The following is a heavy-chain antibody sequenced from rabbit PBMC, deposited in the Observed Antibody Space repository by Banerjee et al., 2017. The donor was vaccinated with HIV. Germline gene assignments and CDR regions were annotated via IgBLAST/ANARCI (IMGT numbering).Heavy chain of an antibody. CDR3: ARGYAGYAGYVYAMDYFNL. CDR2: IDAGSSGST. J-gene: IGHJ4*01. D-gene: IGHD6-1*01. CDR1: GFSFSNNYY. V-gene: IGHV1S40*01. Sequence: QSLEESGGDLVKPGASLTLTCTASGFSFSNNYYMCWVRQAPGKGLEWIACIDAGSSGSTYYASWAKGRFTISKTSSTTVTLQMTSLTVADTATYFCARGYAGYAGYVYAMDYFNLWGQGTLVTVS.